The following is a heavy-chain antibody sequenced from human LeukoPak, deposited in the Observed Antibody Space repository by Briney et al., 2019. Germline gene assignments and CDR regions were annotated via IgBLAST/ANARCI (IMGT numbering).Heavy chain of an antibody. V-gene: IGHV4-4*07. Sequence: SETLSLTCTVSGGSISSYYWRWIRQPAGKGLEWVGCIYTSGSTNFNPSLKSRVTMSVDTSKNQFSLKLRSVTAAGPDGFYCSRDKIITIGLTAEQYYFFYGMDVWGQGTTVTVPS. J-gene: IGHJ6*02. CDR1: GGSISSYY. CDR3: SRDKIITIGLTAEQYYFFYGMDV. D-gene: IGHD5-24*01. CDR2: IYTSGST.